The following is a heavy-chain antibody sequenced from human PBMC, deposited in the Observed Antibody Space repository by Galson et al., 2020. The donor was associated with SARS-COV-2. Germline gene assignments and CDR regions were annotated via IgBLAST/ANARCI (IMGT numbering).Heavy chain of an antibody. V-gene: IGHV3-7*03. D-gene: IGHD1-26*01. CDR3: ATDRSYFTFDY. Sequence: GGSLRLSCAASGFSFSTYWMTWVRQAPGKGLELVANINQDGNRKYHVDSVKGRFTISRDNAKNSLYLEINSLRAEDTAMYYCATDRSYFTFDYWGQGTLVTVSS. CDR1: GFSFSTYW. J-gene: IGHJ4*02. CDR2: INQDGNRK.